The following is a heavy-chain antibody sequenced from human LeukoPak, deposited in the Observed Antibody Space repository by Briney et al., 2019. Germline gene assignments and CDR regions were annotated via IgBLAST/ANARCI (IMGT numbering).Heavy chain of an antibody. CDR1: GYTFTSYY. D-gene: IGHD7-27*01. CDR2: INPSGGST. J-gene: IGHJ4*02. V-gene: IGHV1-46*03. Sequence: ASVKVSCKASGYTFTSYYMHWVRQAPGQGLEWMGIINPSGGSTSYAQKFQGRVTMTRDTSTSTVYMELSSLRSEDTVVYYCARAVLGIGGFDYWGQGTLVTVSS. CDR3: ARAVLGIGGFDY.